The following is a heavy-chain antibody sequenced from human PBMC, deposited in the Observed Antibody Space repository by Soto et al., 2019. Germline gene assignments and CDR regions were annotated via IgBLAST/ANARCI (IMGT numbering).Heavy chain of an antibody. CDR2: ISSSSSTI. CDR3: ARSPNYYDSSGRRRYYFDY. CDR1: GFTFSSYS. J-gene: IGHJ4*02. Sequence: GGSLRLSCAASGFTFSSYSMNWVRQAPGKGLEWVSYISSSSSTIYYADSVKGRFTISRDNAKNTLYLQMNSLRAEDTAVYYCARSPNYYDSSGRRRYYFDYWGQGTLVTVSS. V-gene: IGHV3-48*01. D-gene: IGHD3-22*01.